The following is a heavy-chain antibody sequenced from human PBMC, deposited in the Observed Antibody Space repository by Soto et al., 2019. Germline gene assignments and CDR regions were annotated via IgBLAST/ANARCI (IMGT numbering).Heavy chain of an antibody. Sequence: SQTLSLTCAISGDSVSSNSAAWNWIRQSPSRGLEWLGRTYYRSKWYNDYAVSVKSRITINPDTSKNQFSLQLNSVTPEDTAVYYCATERPLDSGYDYADGARSYYYYGMDVWGQGTTVTVSS. CDR3: ATERPLDSGYDYADGARSYYYYGMDV. J-gene: IGHJ6*02. V-gene: IGHV6-1*01. CDR1: GDSVSSNSAA. CDR2: TYYRSKWYN. D-gene: IGHD5-12*01.